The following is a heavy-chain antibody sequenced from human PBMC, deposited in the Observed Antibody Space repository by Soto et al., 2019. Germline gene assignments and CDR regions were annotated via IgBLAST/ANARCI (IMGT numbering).Heavy chain of an antibody. D-gene: IGHD2-21*02. CDR3: ARQLAYCGGDCYTEPINY. Sequence: ASVKFSCKASGYTFTSYDINWVRQATGQWLEWMGWMNPNSGNTGYAQKFQGRVTMTRNTSISTAYMELSSLRSDDTALYFCARQLAYCGGDCYTEPINYWGQGTPVTVSS. CDR1: GYTFTSYD. V-gene: IGHV1-8*01. J-gene: IGHJ4*02. CDR2: MNPNSGNT.